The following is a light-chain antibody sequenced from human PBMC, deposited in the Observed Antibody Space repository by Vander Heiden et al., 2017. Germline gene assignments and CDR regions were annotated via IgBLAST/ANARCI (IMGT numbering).Light chain of an antibody. CDR1: SSDVGGYNY. CDR3: SSYTSSSTLV. V-gene: IGLV2-14*01. Sequence: GSPGQSITISCTGTSSDVGGYNYVSWYQQHPGKAPKLMIYEVSNRPSGVSNRFSGSKSGNTASLTISGLQAEDEAYYYCSSYTSSSTLVFGGGTKLTVL. J-gene: IGLJ2*01. CDR2: EVS.